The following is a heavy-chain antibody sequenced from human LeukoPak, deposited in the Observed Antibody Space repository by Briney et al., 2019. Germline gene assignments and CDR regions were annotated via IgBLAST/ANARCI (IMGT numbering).Heavy chain of an antibody. Sequence: ASVKVSCKASGYTFTGYYMRWVRQAPGQGLEWMGWINPNSGGTNYAQKFQGRVTMTRDTSISTAYMELSRLRSDDTAVYYCARESFSTLTSATDAFDIWGQGTMVTVSS. CDR1: GYTFTGYY. CDR3: ARESFSTLTSATDAFDI. D-gene: IGHD4-17*01. J-gene: IGHJ3*02. V-gene: IGHV1-2*02. CDR2: INPNSGGT.